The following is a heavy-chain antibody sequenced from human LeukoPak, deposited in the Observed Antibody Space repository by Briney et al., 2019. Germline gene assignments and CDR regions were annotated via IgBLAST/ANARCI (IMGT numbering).Heavy chain of an antibody. CDR1: GGSFSGYY. CDR2: IYTSGST. CDR3: ARLKLGVSQSLYFDY. V-gene: IGHV4-59*10. Sequence: PSETLSLTCAVYGGSFSGYYWSWIRQPAGKGLEWIGRIYTSGSTNYNPSLKSRVTMSVDTSKNQFSLKLSSVTAADTAVYYCARLKLGVSQSLYFDYWGQGTLVTVSS. D-gene: IGHD5/OR15-5a*01. J-gene: IGHJ4*02.